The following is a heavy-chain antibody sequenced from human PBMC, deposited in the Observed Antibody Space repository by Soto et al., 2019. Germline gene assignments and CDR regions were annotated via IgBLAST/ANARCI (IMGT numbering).Heavy chain of an antibody. V-gene: IGHV3-13*05. J-gene: IGHJ6*02. CDR1: GFTLSSYE. CDR3: ERGLGFTNDYYYGLDV. D-gene: IGHD3-16*01. Sequence: PGGSLRLSCAASGFTLSSYEMHWVRQATGKNLEWVSTINTAGDPSYSGSVKGRFTISRENARNSLYLRMNSLRAGDTAIYYCERGLGFTNDYYYGLDVWGQGTTVTVSS. CDR2: INTAGDP.